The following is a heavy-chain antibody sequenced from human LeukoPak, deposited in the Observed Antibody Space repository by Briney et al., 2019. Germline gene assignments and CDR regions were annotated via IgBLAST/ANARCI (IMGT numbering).Heavy chain of an antibody. J-gene: IGHJ3*02. CDR3: AKGYLRLTFDAFHI. CDR2: ISGSGDTT. CDR1: GFTFSNCA. Sequence: GGSLRLSCAASGFTFSNCAMSWVRQAPGKGLESVASISGSGDTTYSADFVKGRFTISRDNSKNTLYLQMNSLRADDTAVYYCAKGYLRLTFDAFHIWGQGTMVTVSS. D-gene: IGHD3-3*01. V-gene: IGHV3-23*01.